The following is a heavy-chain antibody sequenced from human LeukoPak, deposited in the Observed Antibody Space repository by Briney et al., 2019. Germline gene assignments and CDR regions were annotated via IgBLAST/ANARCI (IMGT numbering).Heavy chain of an antibody. Sequence: GRSLRLSCAASGFTFDDYAMHWVRQAPGKGLEWVSGISWNSGSIGYADSVKGRFTISRDNAKNSLYLQMNSLRAEDTAVYYCARVVTGSGSYLDYWGQGALVTVSS. CDR1: GFTFDDYA. J-gene: IGHJ4*02. CDR2: ISWNSGSI. D-gene: IGHD3-10*01. CDR3: ARVVTGSGSYLDY. V-gene: IGHV3-9*01.